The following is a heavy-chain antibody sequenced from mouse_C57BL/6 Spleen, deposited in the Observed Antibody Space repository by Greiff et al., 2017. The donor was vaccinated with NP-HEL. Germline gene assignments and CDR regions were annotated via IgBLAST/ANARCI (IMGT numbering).Heavy chain of an antibody. CDR2: IYPGSGNT. Sequence: VQLQQSGAELVRPGASVKLSCKASGYTFTDYYINWVKQRPGQGLEWIARIYPGSGNTYYNEKFKGKATLTAEKSSSTASMQLSSLTSEDSAVYFCARWDYYGSSAYAMDYWGQGTSVTVSS. CDR3: ARWDYYGSSAYAMDY. V-gene: IGHV1-76*01. D-gene: IGHD1-1*01. J-gene: IGHJ4*01. CDR1: GYTFTDYY.